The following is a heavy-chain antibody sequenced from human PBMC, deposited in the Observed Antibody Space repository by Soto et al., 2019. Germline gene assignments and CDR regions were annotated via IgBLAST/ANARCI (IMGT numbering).Heavy chain of an antibody. V-gene: IGHV4-34*01. CDR1: GGSFSGYY. Sequence: SETLSLTCAVYGGSFSGYYWSWISKPPGKGLEWIGEINHSGSTNYNPSLKSRVTISVDTSKNQFSLKLSSVTAADTAVYYCARVMVRGVIVGSRGFDPWGQGTLVTVSS. J-gene: IGHJ5*02. CDR2: INHSGST. D-gene: IGHD3-10*01. CDR3: ARVMVRGVIVGSRGFDP.